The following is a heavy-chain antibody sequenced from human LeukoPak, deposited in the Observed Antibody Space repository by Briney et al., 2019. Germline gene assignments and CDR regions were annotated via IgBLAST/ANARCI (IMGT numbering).Heavy chain of an antibody. D-gene: IGHD3-10*01. CDR2: INTEGSAT. Sequence: GGSLRLSCAASGFIFSDYWMRWVRQAPGQRWVWVSNINTEGSATNYADSGKGRFTISRDNAKSTVYTQMKSLRAEDTAVYYCARGMTYWPGSGKLDSWGQGTLVTVSS. V-gene: IGHV3-74*01. CDR1: GFIFSDYW. CDR3: ARGMTYWPGSGKLDS. J-gene: IGHJ4*02.